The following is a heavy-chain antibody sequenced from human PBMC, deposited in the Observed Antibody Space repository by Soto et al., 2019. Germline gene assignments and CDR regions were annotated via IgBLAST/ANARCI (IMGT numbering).Heavy chain of an antibody. CDR3: AAGEASSRNLAPYYLDF. CDR1: GGSMRNYF. CDR2: IHYSGTT. Sequence: SETLSLTCTVSGGSMRNYFWTWIRQPPGKGLEWIGCIHYSGTTSFFPSYNPSLRSRVTISEDTSKNQFSLKLLSVTTADTAVYFCAAGEASSRNLAPYYLDFWGQGTLVTVSS. D-gene: IGHD6-13*01. J-gene: IGHJ4*02. V-gene: IGHV4-59*01.